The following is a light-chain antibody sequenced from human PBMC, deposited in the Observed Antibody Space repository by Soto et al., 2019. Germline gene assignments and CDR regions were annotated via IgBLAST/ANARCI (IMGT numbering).Light chain of an antibody. J-gene: IGKJ1*01. V-gene: IGKV3-20*01. CDR2: GAS. CDR1: QSVSSNY. Sequence: ETVLTQSPGTLSLSPGERATLSCRASQSVSSNYLAWYQQKPGQAPRLLMYGASTRATGIPDSFSGSGSGTDFNLTISRLEPEDFAVYYCQQFGRSPPSWTFGQGTKVEIK. CDR3: QQFGRSPPSWT.